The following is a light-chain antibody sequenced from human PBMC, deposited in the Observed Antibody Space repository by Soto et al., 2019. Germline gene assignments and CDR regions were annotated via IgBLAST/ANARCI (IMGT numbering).Light chain of an antibody. CDR3: SSYTSSTTQV. V-gene: IGLV2-14*01. Sequence: QSALTQPASVSGSPGQSITISCTGTRSDVGGYNYVSWYQQHPGKAPKLIIFEVSNQPSGVSNRFSGSKSGNTASLTISGLQGDDEADYHCSSYTSSTTQVFGTGTKVTVL. CDR1: RSDVGGYNY. J-gene: IGLJ1*01. CDR2: EVS.